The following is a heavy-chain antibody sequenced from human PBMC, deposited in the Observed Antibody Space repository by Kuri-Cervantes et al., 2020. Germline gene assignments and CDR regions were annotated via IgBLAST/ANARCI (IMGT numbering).Heavy chain of an antibody. CDR3: ARDPPLDYYDSSGVRGSLDAFDI. D-gene: IGHD3-22*01. Sequence: LRLSCAISGDSVSSNRGAWDWIRQSPSRGLEWLGRTYYRSRWYNDYSVSVKSRISINPDTSKNQFSLQLNSVIPEDTAVYYCARDPPLDYYDSSGVRGSLDAFDIWGQGTMVTVSS. V-gene: IGHV6-1*01. J-gene: IGHJ3*02. CDR2: TYYRSRWYN. CDR1: GDSVSSNRGA.